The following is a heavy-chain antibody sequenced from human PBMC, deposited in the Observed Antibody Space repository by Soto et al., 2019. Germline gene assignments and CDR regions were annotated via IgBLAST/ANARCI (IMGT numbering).Heavy chain of an antibody. CDR3: AREVGAAAAWEDWFDP. Sequence: SVTVSCKASGGTFSSYTIIWVRQAPGQGLEWMGRIIPILGIANYAQKFQGRVTITADKSTSTAYMELSSLRSEDTAVYYCAREVGAAAAWEDWFDPWGQGTLVTVSS. D-gene: IGHD6-13*01. CDR1: GGTFSSYT. J-gene: IGHJ5*02. CDR2: IIPILGIA. V-gene: IGHV1-69*04.